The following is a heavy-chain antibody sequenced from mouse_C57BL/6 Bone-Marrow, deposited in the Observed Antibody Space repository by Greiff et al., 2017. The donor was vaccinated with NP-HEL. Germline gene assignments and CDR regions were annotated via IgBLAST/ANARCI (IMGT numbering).Heavy chain of an antibody. CDR1: GYTFTSYG. J-gene: IGHJ3*01. V-gene: IGHV1-81*01. Sequence: QVQLKESGAELARPGASVKLSCKASGYTFTSYGISWVKQRTGQGLEWIGEIYPRSGNTYYNEKFKGKATLTADKSSSTAYMELRSLTSEDSAVYFCARQEAYWGQGTLVTVSA. CDR2: IYPRSGNT. CDR3: ARQEAY.